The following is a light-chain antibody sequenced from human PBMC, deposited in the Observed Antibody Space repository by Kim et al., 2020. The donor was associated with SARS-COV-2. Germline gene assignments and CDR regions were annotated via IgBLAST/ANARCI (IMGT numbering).Light chain of an antibody. CDR3: SSHTTGSTYV. CDR2: DVS. CDR1: GSDVGGSNS. Sequence: GQWNTGACTGTGSDVGGSNSVSGDQQHPGKATKLMIYDVSGRASRVSNRFSGYPSGNTASLTISGLRAEDEADYYCSSHTTGSTYVFGSGTKVTVL. V-gene: IGLV2-14*04. J-gene: IGLJ1*01.